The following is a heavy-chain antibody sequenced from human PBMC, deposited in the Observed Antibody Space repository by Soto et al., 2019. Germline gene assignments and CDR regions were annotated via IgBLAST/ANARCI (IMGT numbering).Heavy chain of an antibody. CDR2: IFYTGTT. V-gene: IGHV4-39*01. CDR1: GGSVPYNRYY. D-gene: IGHD2-2*01. Sequence: SETLSLTCSVSGGSVPYNRYYWGWIRQPPGKGLEWVGGIFYTGTTYYNPSLKDRLSIAVDTSKNSFSLNLISVAAADTDVYFCARLVVVAPVANVWGHGALVTVS. CDR3: ARLVVVAPVANV. J-gene: IGHJ4*01.